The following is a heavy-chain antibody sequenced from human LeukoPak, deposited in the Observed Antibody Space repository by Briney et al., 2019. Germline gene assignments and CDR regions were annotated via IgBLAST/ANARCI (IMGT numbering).Heavy chain of an antibody. CDR1: GFTVSSNF. Sequence: RGSLRLSCAPSGFTVSSNFMSWVRQAPGKGLEWVSLIYAGGSTYYADAEKARFTISRHNSKNTLHLQMSSLRVEDTAVYYCATAGSSELLWDYAMDFWGQGTTVTVSS. CDR3: ATAGSSELLWDYAMDF. CDR2: IYAGGST. J-gene: IGHJ6*02. D-gene: IGHD3-10*01. V-gene: IGHV3-53*04.